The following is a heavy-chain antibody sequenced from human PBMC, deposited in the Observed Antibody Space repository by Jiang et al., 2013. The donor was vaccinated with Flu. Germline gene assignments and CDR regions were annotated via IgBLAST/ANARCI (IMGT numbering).Heavy chain of an antibody. V-gene: IGHV1-3*01. D-gene: IGHD6-6*01. J-gene: IGHJ5*02. CDR3: ARDPHIAARRQGASWFDP. CDR1: GYTFTSYA. CDR2: INAGNGNT. Sequence: GAEVKKPGASVKVSCKASGYTFTSYAMHWVRQAPGQRLEWMGWINAGNGNTKYSQKFQGRVTITRDTSASTAYMELSSLRSEDTAVYYCARDPHIAARRQGASWFDPWGQGTLVTVSS.